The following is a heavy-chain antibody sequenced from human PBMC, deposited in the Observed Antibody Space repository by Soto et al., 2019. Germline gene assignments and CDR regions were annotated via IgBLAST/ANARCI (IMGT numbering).Heavy chain of an antibody. D-gene: IGHD2-15*01. CDR2: IYYDGSKK. CDR3: ARDPGVVASWFDL. Sequence: QMQLVESGGGVVQPGRSLRLSCISSGFIFSRYGMQWVRQAPGKGLEWVGAIYYDGSKKYYADPVKGRFTISRDDSRTTLYLQMNSLRAEDSAVYYCARDPGVVASWFDLWGQGTMVTVS. CDR1: GFIFSRYG. V-gene: IGHV3-33*01. J-gene: IGHJ3*01.